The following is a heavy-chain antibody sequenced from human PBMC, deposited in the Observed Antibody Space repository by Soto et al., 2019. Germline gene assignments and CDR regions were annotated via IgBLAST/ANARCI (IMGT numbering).Heavy chain of an antibody. CDR1: GFTFSSYA. D-gene: IGHD3-10*01. CDR2: IGVSGDTT. J-gene: IGHJ4*02. CDR3: AKVRRFGELRSLY. Sequence: EVHLLESGGGLVQPGGSLRLSCAASGFTFSSYAMSWVRQAPGKGLEWVSAIGVSGDTTYYADSVKGRFTISRDNYENTLYLQMGSLRAEETAVYYCAKVRRFGELRSLYWGQGTLVTVTS. V-gene: IGHV3-23*01.